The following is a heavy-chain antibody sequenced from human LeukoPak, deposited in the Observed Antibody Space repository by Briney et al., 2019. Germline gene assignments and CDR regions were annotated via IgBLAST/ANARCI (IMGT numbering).Heavy chain of an antibody. V-gene: IGHV1-69*04. Sequence: SVKVSCKASGGTFSSYAISWVRQAPGQGLEWMGRIIPILGIANYAQKFQGRVTITADKSTSTAYMELSSLRSEDTAVYYCAKDRGRYYDSSGYYWGYYFDSWGQGILVTVST. D-gene: IGHD3-22*01. CDR1: GGTFSSYA. CDR2: IIPILGIA. CDR3: AKDRGRYYDSSGYYWGYYFDS. J-gene: IGHJ4*02.